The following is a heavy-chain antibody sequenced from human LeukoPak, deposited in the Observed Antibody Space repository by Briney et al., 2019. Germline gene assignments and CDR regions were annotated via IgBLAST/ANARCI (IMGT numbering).Heavy chain of an antibody. J-gene: IGHJ2*01. V-gene: IGHV4-34*01. CDR3: ARGVSVVAAITGDYPTWYFDL. D-gene: IGHD2-15*01. CDR2: INHSGST. CDR1: GGSFSGYY. Sequence: SETLSLTCAVYGGSFSGYYWSWIRQPPGKGLEWIGEINHSGSTNYNPSLKSRVTISVDTSKNQFSLKLSSVSAADTAVYYCARGVSVVAAITGDYPTWYFDLWGRGTLVTVSS.